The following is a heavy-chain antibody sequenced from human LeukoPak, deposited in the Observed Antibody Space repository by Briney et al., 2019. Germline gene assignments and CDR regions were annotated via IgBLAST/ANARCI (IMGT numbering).Heavy chain of an antibody. CDR2: IKQDGGEK. V-gene: IGHV3-7*01. D-gene: IGHD4-17*01. CDR1: EFTFSSYW. J-gene: IGHJ4*02. Sequence: GGSLRLSCAASEFTFSSYWMSWVRQAPGKGLEWAANIKQDGGEKYYLDSVKGRFTVSRDNAKNSLYLQMNSLRAEDTAVYYCARLGARQILEYWGQGTLVTVSS. CDR3: ARLGARQILEY.